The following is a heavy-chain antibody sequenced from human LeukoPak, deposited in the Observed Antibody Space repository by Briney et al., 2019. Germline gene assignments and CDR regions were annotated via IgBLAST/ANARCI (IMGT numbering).Heavy chain of an antibody. V-gene: IGHV4-59*01. CDR2: IYYSGST. CDR1: GGSISSYY. CDR3: ARFGELFSFDY. J-gene: IGHJ4*02. D-gene: IGHD3-10*01. Sequence: KSSETLSLTCTVSGGSISSYYWSWIWQPPGKGLEWIGYIYYSGSTNYNPSLKSRVTMSVDTSKNQFSLKLNSVTAADTAVYYCARFGELFSFDYWGQGTLVTVSS.